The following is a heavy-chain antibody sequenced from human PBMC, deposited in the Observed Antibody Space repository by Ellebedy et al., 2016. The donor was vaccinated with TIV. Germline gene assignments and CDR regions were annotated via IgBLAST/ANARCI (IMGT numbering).Heavy chain of an antibody. CDR3: AKEHGDQEYYYYGMDV. D-gene: IGHD4-17*01. J-gene: IGHJ6*02. CDR2: VSYDGRNK. Sequence: GESLKISCAASGFTFSSYGLHWVRQAPGKGLEWVAVVSYDGRNKYYADSVKGRFTISRYNSKNTLYLQMNSLRAEDTAVYYCAKEHGDQEYYYYGMDVWGQGTTVTVSS. CDR1: GFTFSSYG. V-gene: IGHV3-30*18.